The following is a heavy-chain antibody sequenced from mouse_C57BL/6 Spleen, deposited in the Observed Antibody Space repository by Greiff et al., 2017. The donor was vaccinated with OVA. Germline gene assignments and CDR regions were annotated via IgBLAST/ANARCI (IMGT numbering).Heavy chain of an antibody. Sequence: EVQLQQSGPELVKPGASVKIPCKASGYTFTDYNMDWVKQSHGTSLEWIGDINPNNGGTIYNQKFKGKATLTVVKSSSTAYMELRSLTSEDTAVYYCARRGYGNPFAYWGQGTLVTVSA. J-gene: IGHJ3*01. D-gene: IGHD2-1*01. CDR3: ARRGYGNPFAY. V-gene: IGHV1-18*01. CDR2: INPNNGGT. CDR1: GYTFTDYN.